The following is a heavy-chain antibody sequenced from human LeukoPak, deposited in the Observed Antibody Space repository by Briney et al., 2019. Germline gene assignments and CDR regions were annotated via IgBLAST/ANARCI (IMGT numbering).Heavy chain of an antibody. D-gene: IGHD3-16*02. CDR3: ARVYYDYVWGSYRNYYYYMDV. CDR2: MNPNSGNT. J-gene: IGHJ6*03. Sequence: ASVKVSCKASGYTFTSYDINWVRQATGQGLEWMGWMNPNSGNTGYAQKFQGRVTITRNTSISTAYMELSSLRSEDTAVYYCARVYYDYVWGSYRNYYYYMDVWGKGTTVTISS. V-gene: IGHV1-8*01. CDR1: GYTFTSYD.